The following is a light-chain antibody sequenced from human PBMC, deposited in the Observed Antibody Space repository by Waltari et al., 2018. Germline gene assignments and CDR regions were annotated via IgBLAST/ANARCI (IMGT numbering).Light chain of an antibody. V-gene: IGLV2-23*02. Sequence: QSALTQPASMSGSPGQSIAISCTGTSNDVGTYNRVSWYQHHPGKAPKLMIYEVSELPAGVVDRFSGYKSGNTASLTISGLQAEDEADYYCCSYAGSSHYLFGTGTRVTVL. CDR3: CSYAGSSHYL. CDR2: EVS. CDR1: SNDVGTYNR. J-gene: IGLJ1*01.